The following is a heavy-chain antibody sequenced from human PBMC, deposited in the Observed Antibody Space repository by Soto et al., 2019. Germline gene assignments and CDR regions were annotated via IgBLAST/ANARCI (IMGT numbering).Heavy chain of an antibody. CDR1: GGSVSSSSYS. D-gene: IGHD2-2*03. Sequence: PSETLSLTCTVSGGSVSSSSYSWGWIRQSPGKGLEWIGTIYSSENTYYNPSLLSRVTISVDTSKNEFSLRLGSVTAADTAVYYCARLNGYCISTNCRGYYGMDVWGQGTTVTVSS. J-gene: IGHJ6*02. V-gene: IGHV4-39*01. CDR3: ARLNGYCISTNCRGYYGMDV. CDR2: IYSSENT.